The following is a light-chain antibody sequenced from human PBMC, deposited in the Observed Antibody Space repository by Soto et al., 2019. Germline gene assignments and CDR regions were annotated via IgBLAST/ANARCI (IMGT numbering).Light chain of an antibody. CDR3: EKYNNWPTWT. V-gene: IGKV1-5*03. Sequence: DSQMAEPHSTLSGCVGDRVTIPCRASQTISSWFAWYQQKPGKAPKILIYKASILQSGGSSRFSGSGSGTEFTLTISSVQAVDSAVYFCEKYNNWPTWTFGQGTKV. CDR1: QTISSW. CDR2: KAS. J-gene: IGKJ1*01.